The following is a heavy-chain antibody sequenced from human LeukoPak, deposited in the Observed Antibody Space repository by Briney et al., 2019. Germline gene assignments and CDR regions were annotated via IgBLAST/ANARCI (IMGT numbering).Heavy chain of an antibody. V-gene: IGHV3-48*04. CDR3: ASHYYGSGKFEN. CDR2: ISSSSSTI. CDR1: GFTFSSYS. J-gene: IGHJ4*02. Sequence: SGGSLRLSCAASGFTFSSYSMNWVRQAPGKGLEWVSYISSSSSTIYYADSVKGRFTISRDNAKNSLYLQMNSLRAEDTAVYYCASHYYGSGKFENWGQGTLVTVSS. D-gene: IGHD3-10*01.